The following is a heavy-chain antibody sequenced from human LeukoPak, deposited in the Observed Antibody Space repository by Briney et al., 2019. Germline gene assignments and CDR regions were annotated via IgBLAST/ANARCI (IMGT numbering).Heavy chain of an antibody. CDR3: VRGSTSFRGSGSFDY. D-gene: IGHD3-10*01. CDR2: TRNKANSYTT. Sequence: GGSLRLSCAVSGFTFSGHYMDWVRQAPGKGLEWVGRTRNKANSYTTEYAASVKGRLTISRDDSKNPLYLQMNSLKTEDTAVYYCVRGSTSFRGSGSFDYWGQGTLVTVSS. CDR1: GFTFSGHY. J-gene: IGHJ4*02. V-gene: IGHV3-72*01.